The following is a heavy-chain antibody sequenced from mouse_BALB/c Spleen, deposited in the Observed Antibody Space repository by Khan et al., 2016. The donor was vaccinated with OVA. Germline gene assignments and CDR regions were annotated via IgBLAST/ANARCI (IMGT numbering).Heavy chain of an antibody. V-gene: IGHV9-1*02. J-gene: IGHJ1*01. CDR1: GYTFTNYG. Sequence: QIQLVQSGPELKKPGETVKISCKASGYTFTNYGMNWVKQAPGKGLKWMGWINTYTGEPTYADDFKGRFVFSLETSASTAYLQISNLNKEDMTTYCAAKISSCYYIDVWGAGTTVTVSS. CDR3: AKISSCYYIDV. CDR2: INTYTGEP. D-gene: IGHD6-2*01.